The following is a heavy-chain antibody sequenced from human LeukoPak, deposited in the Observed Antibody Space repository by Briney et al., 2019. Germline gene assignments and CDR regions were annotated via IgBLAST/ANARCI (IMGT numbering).Heavy chain of an antibody. CDR3: ARLGSSGSAQYFQD. CDR1: GGSSRSYF. V-gene: IGHV4-4*09. Sequence: SETLSLTCTVSGGSSRSYFWSWIRQTPGKGLEWIGYIYTSANTKYNPSLKSRVTISIDTSKNQFSLKLSSVTAADTAVYYCARLGSSGSAQYFQDWGQGTLVTVSS. CDR2: IYTSANT. D-gene: IGHD6-19*01. J-gene: IGHJ1*01.